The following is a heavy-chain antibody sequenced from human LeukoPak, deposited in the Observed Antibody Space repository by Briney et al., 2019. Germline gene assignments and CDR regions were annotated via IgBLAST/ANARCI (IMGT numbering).Heavy chain of an antibody. Sequence: PGGSLRLSCAASGFTFSSYGMHWVRQAPGRGLEWVAFIRYDGSNKYYANSVKGRFTISRDNSKNTLSLQLNSLRAEDTAVYYCAKDQGDYSNYDPPVDYWGQGTLVTVSS. CDR2: IRYDGSNK. CDR3: AKDQGDYSNYDPPVDY. D-gene: IGHD4-11*01. V-gene: IGHV3-30*02. J-gene: IGHJ4*02. CDR1: GFTFSSYG.